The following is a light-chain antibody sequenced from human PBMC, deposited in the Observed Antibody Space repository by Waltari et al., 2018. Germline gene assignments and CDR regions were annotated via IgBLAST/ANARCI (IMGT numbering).Light chain of an antibody. CDR2: DVT. CDR3: TSQALDGVVL. Sequence: QSALTQPPSVSGSPGQSITISCTGLGRAIDDSDFASWYQHQPGKAPRVIIFDVTNRPSGISHRFSASKSANTASLTISGLQPEDEGDYYCTSQALDGVVLFGGGTQVTV. V-gene: IGLV2-14*03. CDR1: GRAIDDSDF. J-gene: IGLJ2*01.